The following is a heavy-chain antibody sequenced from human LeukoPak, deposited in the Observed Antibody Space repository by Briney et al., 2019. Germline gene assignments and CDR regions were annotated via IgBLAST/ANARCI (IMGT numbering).Heavy chain of an antibody. CDR3: ARGPVTTGN. CDR1: GFTFCSYS. J-gene: IGHJ4*02. Sequence: SGGSLRLSCAASGFTFCSYSMNWVREAPGKGLEWVSYISSSSSTIYYADSVKGRFTISRDNAKNSLYLQMNSLRAEDTAVYYCARGPVTTGNWGQGTLVTVSS. CDR2: ISSSSSTI. D-gene: IGHD4-17*01. V-gene: IGHV3-48*04.